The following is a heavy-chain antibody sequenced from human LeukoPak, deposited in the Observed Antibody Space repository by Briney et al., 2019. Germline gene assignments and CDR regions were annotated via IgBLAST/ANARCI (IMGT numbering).Heavy chain of an antibody. J-gene: IGHJ4*02. CDR1: GFTFTSYG. CDR3: ARDRGSYEAIGDY. V-gene: IGHV3-48*04. CDR2: ISSSGSTI. D-gene: IGHD1-26*01. Sequence: HAGGSLRLSCAASGFTFTSYGIHWVRQAPGKGLEWVSYISSSGSTIYYADSVKGRFTISRDNAKNSLYLQMNSLRAEDTAVYYCARDRGSYEAIGDYWGQGILVTVSS.